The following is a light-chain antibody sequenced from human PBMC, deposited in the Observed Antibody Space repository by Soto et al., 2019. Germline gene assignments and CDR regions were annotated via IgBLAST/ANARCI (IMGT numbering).Light chain of an antibody. V-gene: IGLV2-8*01. CDR3: KLSADSTTYV. J-gene: IGLJ1*01. CDR1: KNDIGVYDF. CDR2: EVV. Sequence: QSLLTQPPSASESTGQSITISCTGTKNDIGVYDFVSWYQHHPGKAPRLIIYEVVQRPSGVADRLSGSKSGNTDSLTVSELQAGDVADYFCKLSADSTTYVFGGGTKVTVL.